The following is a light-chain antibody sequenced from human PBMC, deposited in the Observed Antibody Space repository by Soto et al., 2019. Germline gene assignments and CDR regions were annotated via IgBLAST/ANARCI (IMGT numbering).Light chain of an antibody. Sequence: QSALTQPASVSGSPGQSITISCTGTSSDVGGYNYVSWYQQHPGKAPKLMVYEVSNRPSGVSNRVSGSKSGNTPSLTISGLQAEDEAYYYCGSWDSSLSAYVVGTGTKVTVL. CDR3: GSWDSSLSAYV. CDR2: EVS. CDR1: SSDVGGYNY. V-gene: IGLV2-14*01. J-gene: IGLJ1*01.